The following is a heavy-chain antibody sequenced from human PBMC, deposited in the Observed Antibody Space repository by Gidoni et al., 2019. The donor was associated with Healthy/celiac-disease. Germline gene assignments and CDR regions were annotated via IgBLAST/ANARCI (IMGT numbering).Heavy chain of an antibody. CDR1: GGSISSSSYY. CDR3: ARRRYSGSYYFDY. J-gene: IGHJ4*02. CDR2: IYYSGST. Sequence: QLQLQESGPGLVKPSETLSLTCTVSGGSISSSSYYWGWIRQPPGKGLEWIGSIYYSGSTYYNPSLKSRVTISVDTSKNQFSLKLSSVTAADTAVYYCARRRYSGSYYFDYWGQGTLVTVSS. D-gene: IGHD1-26*01. V-gene: IGHV4-39*01.